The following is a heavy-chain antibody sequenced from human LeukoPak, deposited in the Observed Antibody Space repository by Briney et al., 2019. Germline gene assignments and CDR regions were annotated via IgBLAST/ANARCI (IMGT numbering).Heavy chain of an antibody. CDR2: ISYDGSNK. D-gene: IGHD6-19*01. CDR3: AKDLSSGWTNWFDP. CDR1: GFTFSSYA. Sequence: GGSLRLSCAASGFTFSSYAMHWVRQAPGKGLEWVAVISYDGSNKYYADSVKGRFTISRDNSKNTLYLQMNSLRAEDTAVYYCAKDLSSGWTNWFDPWGQGTLVTVSS. J-gene: IGHJ5*02. V-gene: IGHV3-30-3*01.